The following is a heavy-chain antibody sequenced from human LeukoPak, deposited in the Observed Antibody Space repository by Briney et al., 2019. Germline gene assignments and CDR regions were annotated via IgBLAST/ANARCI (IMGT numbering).Heavy chain of an antibody. CDR2: INHSGST. CDR3: ARHWNDDWFDP. Sequence: GSLRLSCAASGFTFSSYWMSWVRQAPGKGLEWIGEINHSGSTNYNPSLKSRVTISVDTSKNQFSLKLSSVTAADTAVYYCARHWNDDWFDPWGQGTLVTVSS. J-gene: IGHJ5*02. D-gene: IGHD1-1*01. V-gene: IGHV4-34*01. CDR1: GFTFSSYW.